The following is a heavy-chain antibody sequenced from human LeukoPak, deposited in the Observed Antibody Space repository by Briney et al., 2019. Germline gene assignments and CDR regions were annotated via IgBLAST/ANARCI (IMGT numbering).Heavy chain of an antibody. V-gene: IGHV1-69*13. CDR1: GYTFTSYG. Sequence: SVKGSCKASGYTFTSYGISWVRRAPGQGLEWIGGIIPIFGTANYAQKFQGRVTITADESTSTAYMELSSLRSEDTAVYYCARDPGYYYDSSGYYLPYYFDYWGQGTLVTVSS. CDR2: IIPIFGTA. J-gene: IGHJ4*02. CDR3: ARDPGYYYDSSGYYLPYYFDY. D-gene: IGHD3-22*01.